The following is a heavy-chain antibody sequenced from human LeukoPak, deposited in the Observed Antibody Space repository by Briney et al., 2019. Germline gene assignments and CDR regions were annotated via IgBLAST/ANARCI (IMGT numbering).Heavy chain of an antibody. Sequence: QSGGSLRLSCAASGSTFGDYAMHWVRQAPGKGLEWVALVSGNSGNNFYADSVKGRITISRDHAKNSLYLQMNSLRAEDTALYHCAREPGSGSYYSPRYFDYWGQGTLVTVSS. CDR1: GSTFGDYA. CDR3: AREPGSGSYYSPRYFDY. J-gene: IGHJ4*02. D-gene: IGHD3-10*01. V-gene: IGHV3-43D*03. CDR2: VSGNSGNN.